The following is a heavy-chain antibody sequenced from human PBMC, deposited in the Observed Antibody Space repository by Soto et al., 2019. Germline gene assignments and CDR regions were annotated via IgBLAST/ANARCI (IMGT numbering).Heavy chain of an antibody. CDR1: GFTFSSYA. V-gene: IGHV3-30-3*01. CDR3: ACYIAVAGTTSY. D-gene: IGHD6-19*01. J-gene: IGHJ4*02. Sequence: PGGSLRLSCAASGFTFSSYAMHWVRQAPGKGLEWVAVISYDGSNKYYADSVKGRFTISRDNSKNTLYLQMNSLRAEDTAVYYCACYIAVAGTTSYWGQGTLVTVSS. CDR2: ISYDGSNK.